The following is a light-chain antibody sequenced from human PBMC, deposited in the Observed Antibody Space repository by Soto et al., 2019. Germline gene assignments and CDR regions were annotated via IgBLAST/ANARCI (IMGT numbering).Light chain of an antibody. Sequence: EIVLTQSPGTLSLSPGERATLSCRASQTLGTKYLAWYQQKPGQAPSLLIYDTSNRATGVPDRFSCSGSGTDFTLTIGRLEPEDFSVYYYHHYGTSPPNTFGQGTKLEIK. J-gene: IGKJ2*01. CDR2: DTS. CDR3: HHYGTSPPNT. CDR1: QTLGTKY. V-gene: IGKV3-20*01.